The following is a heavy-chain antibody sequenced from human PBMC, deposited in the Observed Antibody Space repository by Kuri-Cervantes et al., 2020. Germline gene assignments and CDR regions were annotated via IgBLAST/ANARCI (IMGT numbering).Heavy chain of an antibody. Sequence: SGPTLVKPTQTLTLTCTFSGLSLSTSGVGVGWIRQPPGKALEWLALIYWDDDKRYSPSLKSRLTITKDTSKNQVVLAMTNMDPVDTATYYCAHKGVVTAFDIWGLGTMVTVSS. V-gene: IGHV2-5*02. CDR1: GLSLSTSGVG. CDR3: AHKGVVTAFDI. J-gene: IGHJ3*02. D-gene: IGHD3-22*01. CDR2: IYWDDDK.